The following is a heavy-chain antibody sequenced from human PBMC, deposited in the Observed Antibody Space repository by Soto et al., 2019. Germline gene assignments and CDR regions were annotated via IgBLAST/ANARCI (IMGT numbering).Heavy chain of an antibody. J-gene: IGHJ6*02. CDR3: ARETDCISTSCYYYYGMDV. CDR2: IRYDRYNN. D-gene: IGHD2-2*01. Sequence: GGSLRLSCAASGCNFDNSAIHWVRQAPGKGLEWISGIRYDRYNNAYANSVKGRFTISRDNSKNTLYLQMNSLRAEDTAVYYCARETDCISTSCYYYYGMDVWGQGTTVT. V-gene: IGHV3-30-3*01. CDR1: GCNFDNSA.